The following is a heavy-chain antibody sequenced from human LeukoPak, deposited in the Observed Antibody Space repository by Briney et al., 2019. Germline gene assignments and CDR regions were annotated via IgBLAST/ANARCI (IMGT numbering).Heavy chain of an antibody. V-gene: IGHV3-23*01. CDR3: AKGGTTGTTSPLRSFDI. CDR1: GFTFSSSA. CDR2: ISGSGSTT. J-gene: IGHJ3*02. D-gene: IGHD1-1*01. Sequence: HSGGSLRLSCAASGFTFSSSAMSWVRQAPGKGLEWVSAISGSGSTTYYADSVKGRFTISRDNSKNTLYLRMNSLRAEDTAVYYCAKGGTTGTTSPLRSFDIWGQGTMVTVSS.